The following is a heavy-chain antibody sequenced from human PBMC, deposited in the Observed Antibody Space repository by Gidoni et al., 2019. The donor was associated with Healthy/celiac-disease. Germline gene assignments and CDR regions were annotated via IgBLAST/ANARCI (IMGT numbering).Heavy chain of an antibody. CDR1: GFTFSDYY. J-gene: IGHJ3*02. Sequence: QVQLVESGGGLVKPGGSLRLSCAASGFTFSDYYMRWIRQAPGKGLEWVSYSSRSGSTRYYADSVKGRFTSARDNAKNSLYLQMNSLRAEDTAVYYCARDDYGGNSNAFDIWGQGTMVTVSS. V-gene: IGHV3-11*01. CDR2: SSRSGSTR. D-gene: IGHD4-17*01. CDR3: ARDDYGGNSNAFDI.